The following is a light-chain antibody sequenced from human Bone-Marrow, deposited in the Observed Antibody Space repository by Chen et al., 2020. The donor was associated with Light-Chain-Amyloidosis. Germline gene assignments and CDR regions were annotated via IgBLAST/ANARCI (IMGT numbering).Light chain of an antibody. J-gene: IGKJ1*01. CDR3: QERSNWPRT. Sequence: EIVLTQSPATLSLSPGERATLSCRASQSVSSYLAWYQQKPGQAPRLLIYDASNRATGIPARLSGSGSGTDITLSISRLETEEFAGYYCQERSNWPRTVRQGTKVEIK. CDR1: QSVSSY. CDR2: DAS. V-gene: IGKV3-11*01.